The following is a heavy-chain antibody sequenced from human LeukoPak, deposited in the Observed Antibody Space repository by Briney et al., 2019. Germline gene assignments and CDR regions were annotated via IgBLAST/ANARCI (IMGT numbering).Heavy chain of an antibody. J-gene: IGHJ4*02. CDR2: FYFTAST. CDR1: GGSISSDDHS. V-gene: IGHV4-30-2*01. D-gene: IGHD1-26*01. Sequence: SETLSLTCTVSGGSISSDDHSWSWIRQPPGKGLEWIGHFYFTASTYYNPSLKTRVVISVDRSRNQFSLKLSSVTAADTAVYYCARVGSGRFDYWGQGTLITVSS. CDR3: ARVGSGRFDY.